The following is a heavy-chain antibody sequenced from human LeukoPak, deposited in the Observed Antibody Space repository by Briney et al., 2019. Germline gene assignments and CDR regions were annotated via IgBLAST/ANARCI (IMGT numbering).Heavy chain of an antibody. V-gene: IGHV1-8*01. D-gene: IGHD3-22*01. CDR2: MNPNSGIT. J-gene: IGHJ3*02. CDR3: ARGLRYYGDDAFDI. CDR1: GYTFTSYD. Sequence: GASVTVSCKASGYTFTSYDLNWVRQATGLGLEWMGWMNPNSGITGYAQKFRGRVTMTRNTSISTAYMELSSLRSEDTAVYYCARGLRYYGDDAFDIWGQGTMVTVSS.